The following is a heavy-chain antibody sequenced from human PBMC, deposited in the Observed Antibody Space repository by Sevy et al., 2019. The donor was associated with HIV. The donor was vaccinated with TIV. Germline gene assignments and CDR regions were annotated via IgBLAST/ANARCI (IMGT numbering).Heavy chain of an antibody. CDR1: GFTFSSYS. D-gene: IGHD4-17*01. CDR3: AGREDGDYETPFDY. J-gene: IGHJ4*02. CDR2: ISSSSSYI. Sequence: GGSLRLSCAASGFTFSSYSMNWVRQAPGKGLEWVSSISSSSSYIYYADSVKGRFTISRDKAKNSLYLQMNSLRAEDTAVYYCAGREDGDYETPFDYWGQGTLVTVSS. V-gene: IGHV3-21*01.